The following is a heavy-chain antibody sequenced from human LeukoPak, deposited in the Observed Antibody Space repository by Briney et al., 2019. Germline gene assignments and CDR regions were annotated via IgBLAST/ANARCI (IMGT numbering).Heavy chain of an antibody. V-gene: IGHV1-69*05. Sequence: GASVKVSCRASGGTFSSYAISWVRQAPGQGLEWMGRIIPIFGTANYAQKFQGRVTITTDESTSTAYMELSSLRSEDTAVYYCARDPLGYSSSSWNYYYMDVWGKGTTVTVSS. CDR2: IIPIFGTA. D-gene: IGHD6-6*01. CDR1: GGTFSSYA. J-gene: IGHJ6*03. CDR3: ARDPLGYSSSSWNYYYMDV.